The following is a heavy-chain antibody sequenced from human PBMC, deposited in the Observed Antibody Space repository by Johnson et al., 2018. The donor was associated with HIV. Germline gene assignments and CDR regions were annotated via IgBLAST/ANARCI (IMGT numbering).Heavy chain of an antibody. D-gene: IGHD6-13*01. CDR3: ARDKGSWFDDAFDI. CDR2: IYSGGST. CDR1: GFTVSSNY. Sequence: VQLVESGGGLVQPGGSLRLSCAASGFTVSSNYMSWVRQAPGKGLEWVSVIYSGGSTYYADSVKGRFTISRDNSKNTLYLQMNRLKVEDTAVYYCARDKGSWFDDAFDIWGQGTMVTVSS. J-gene: IGHJ3*02. V-gene: IGHV3-66*02.